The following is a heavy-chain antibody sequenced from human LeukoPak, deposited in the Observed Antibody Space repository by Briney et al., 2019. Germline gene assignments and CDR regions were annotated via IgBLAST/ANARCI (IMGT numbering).Heavy chain of an antibody. CDR3: ARKTMVRGGEYYYGMDV. V-gene: IGHV1-69*01. J-gene: IGHJ6*04. CDR1: GGTFSSCA. CDR2: IIPIFGTA. D-gene: IGHD3-10*01. Sequence: SVKVSCKASGGTFSSCAISWVRQAPGQGLEWMGGIIPIFGTANYAQKFQGRVTITADESTSTAYMELSSLRSEDTAVYYCARKTMVRGGEYYYGMDVWGKGTTVTVSS.